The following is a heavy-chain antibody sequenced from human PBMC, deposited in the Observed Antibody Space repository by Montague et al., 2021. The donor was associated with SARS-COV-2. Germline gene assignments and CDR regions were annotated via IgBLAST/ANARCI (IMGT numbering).Heavy chain of an antibody. CDR1: GGSFSGYY. CDR3: ARGTTVTTLFYYYYGMDV. CDR2: INHSGST. J-gene: IGHJ6*02. D-gene: IGHD4-17*01. V-gene: IGHV4-34*01. Sequence: SETLSLTCAVYGGSFSGYYWSWILQPPGKGLEWIGEINHSGSTNYNPSLKSRVTISVDTSKNQFSLKLSSVTAADTAVYYCARGTTVTTLFYYYYGMDVWGQGTTVIVSS.